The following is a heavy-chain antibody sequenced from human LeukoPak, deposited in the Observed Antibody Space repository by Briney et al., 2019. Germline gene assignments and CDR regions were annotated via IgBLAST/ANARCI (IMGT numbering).Heavy chain of an antibody. J-gene: IGHJ4*02. CDR3: AKDPGSKIVVVPGAIGFDC. CDR1: GFTLNNAW. CDR2: ISGSGGST. V-gene: IGHV3-23*01. D-gene: IGHD2-2*01. Sequence: PGGSLRLSCAASGFTLNNAWMSWVRQAPGKGLEWVSDISGSGGSTYYADSVKGRFTISRDNSKNTLYLQMKSLRAEDTAVYYCAKDPGSKIVVVPGAIGFDCWGQGTLVTVSS.